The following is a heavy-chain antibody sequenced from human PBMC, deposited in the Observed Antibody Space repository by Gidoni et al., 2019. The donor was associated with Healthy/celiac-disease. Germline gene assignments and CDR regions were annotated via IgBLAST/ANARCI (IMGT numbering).Heavy chain of an antibody. D-gene: IGHD1-26*01. Sequence: EVQLVESGGGLVQPGGSLRLYCVACGFTVSSNYMSWVRQGPGKGLEWVSVIYSGGSTYYADSVKGRFTISRDNSKNTLYLQMNSLRAEDTAVYYCARGGADAFDIWGQGTMVTVSS. CDR1: GFTVSSNY. V-gene: IGHV3-66*01. CDR2: IYSGGST. CDR3: ARGGADAFDI. J-gene: IGHJ3*02.